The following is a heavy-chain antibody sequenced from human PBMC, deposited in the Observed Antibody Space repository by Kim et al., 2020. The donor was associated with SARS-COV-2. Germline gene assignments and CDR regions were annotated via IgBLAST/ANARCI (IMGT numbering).Heavy chain of an antibody. CDR2: T. D-gene: IGHD3-16*02. CDR3: ARDRDYRFDL. V-gene: IGHV1-18*01. J-gene: IGHJ4*02. Sequence: TKYAQKFQDRVTLTKATSTSTAYMGLRSLTSDDTAVYFCARDRDYRFDLWGQGTLVTVSS.